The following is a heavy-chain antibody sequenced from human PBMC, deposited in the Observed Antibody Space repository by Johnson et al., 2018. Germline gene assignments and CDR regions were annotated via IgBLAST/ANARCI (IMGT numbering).Heavy chain of an antibody. CDR1: GFTFSSYW. V-gene: IGHV3-74*01. CDR2: INSDGRST. J-gene: IGHJ6*02. D-gene: IGHD3-22*01. CDR3: ARDVDSSGYYRPQGMDV. Sequence: VQLVESGGGLVQPGGSLRPSCAASGFTFSSYWMHWVRQAPGKGLVWVSRINSDGRSTSYADSVKGLFTISRDNAKNTLYLQMNSLRAEDTAVYYCARDVDSSGYYRPQGMDVWGQGTTVTVSS.